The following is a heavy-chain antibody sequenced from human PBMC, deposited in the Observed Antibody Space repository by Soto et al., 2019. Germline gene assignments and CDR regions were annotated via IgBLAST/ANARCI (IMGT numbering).Heavy chain of an antibody. CDR1: GLTFRNYW. CDR2: IDEDGGAK. J-gene: IGHJ4*02. CDR3: ARGPW. V-gene: IGHV3-7*01. Sequence: EVQLVESGGGLVQPGESLRLSCAASGLTFRNYWLSWVRQAPGQGLEWVASIDEDGGAKYFLDSVKGRFIISRDNARSTLSLQMTSLRAEDTAVYYCARGPWWGQGTRVTVSS.